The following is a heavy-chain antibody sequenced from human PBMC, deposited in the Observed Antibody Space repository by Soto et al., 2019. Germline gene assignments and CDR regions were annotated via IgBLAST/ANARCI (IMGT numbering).Heavy chain of an antibody. Sequence: ASVKVSCEASGYTFTSYAMHWVRQAPGQRLEWMGWINAGNGNTKYPQKFQGRVTITRDTSASTAYMELSSLRSEDTAVYYCARARPYYDFWSGYYYFYYWGQGTLVPVSS. D-gene: IGHD3-3*01. J-gene: IGHJ4*02. CDR1: GYTFTSYA. CDR2: INAGNGNT. V-gene: IGHV1-3*01. CDR3: ARARPYYDFWSGYYYFYY.